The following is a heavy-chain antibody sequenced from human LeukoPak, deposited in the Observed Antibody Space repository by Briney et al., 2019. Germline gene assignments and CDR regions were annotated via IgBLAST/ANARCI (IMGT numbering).Heavy chain of an antibody. CDR1: GFTFSSYW. CDR3: ARGRPHGNDY. D-gene: IGHD4-23*01. Sequence: GGSLRLSCAASGFTFSSYWMNWVRHAPGKGLVWVSRIASDGSSTTYADSVKGRFSISRDNAKNTLYLQMNSLGVEDTAVYYCARGRPHGNDYWGQGTLVTVSS. CDR2: IASDGSST. V-gene: IGHV3-74*01. J-gene: IGHJ4*02.